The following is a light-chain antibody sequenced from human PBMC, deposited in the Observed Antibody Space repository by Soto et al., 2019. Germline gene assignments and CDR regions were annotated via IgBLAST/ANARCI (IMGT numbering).Light chain of an antibody. V-gene: IGKV3D-20*02. J-gene: IGKJ5*01. CDR1: QSFNSIY. Sequence: EIVLTQSPGTLSLSPGERATLSCRASQSFNSIYLAWYQQKPGQAPRLLIYDASSRATGVPARFSGSGSGTDFSLTISSLEPEDVAVYYCQQRSQWPPMTFGQGTRLEI. CDR2: DAS. CDR3: QQRSQWPPMT.